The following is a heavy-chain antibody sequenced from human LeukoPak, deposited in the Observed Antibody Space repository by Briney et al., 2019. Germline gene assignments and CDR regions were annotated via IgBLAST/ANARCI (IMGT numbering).Heavy chain of an antibody. V-gene: IGHV4-59*08. D-gene: IGHD2-8*02. CDR1: GGSISNYY. CDR3: ARRVIMSATGVPDTWLDP. J-gene: IGHJ5*02. CDR2: ISYSGGT. Sequence: SETLSLTCTVSGGSISNYYWNWIRQPPGKGLEWVGHISYSGGTKYNPSLQSRVTISIDTSKNQFSLNLSSVTAADTAVYYCARRVIMSATGVPDTWLDPWGQGILLTVSS.